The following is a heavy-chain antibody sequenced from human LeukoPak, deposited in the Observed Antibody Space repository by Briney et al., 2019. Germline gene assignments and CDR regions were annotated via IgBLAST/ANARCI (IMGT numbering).Heavy chain of an antibody. Sequence: PGGSLRLSCAASGFTFSSYGMHWVRQAPGKGLEWVAVIWYDGSNKYYADSVKGRFTISRDNSKNTLYLQMNSLRAEDTAVYYCAKEVSSITIFGGGQGTLVTVSS. CDR3: AKEVSSITIFG. CDR2: IWYDGSNK. CDR1: GFTFSSYG. D-gene: IGHD3-3*01. V-gene: IGHV3-30*02. J-gene: IGHJ4*02.